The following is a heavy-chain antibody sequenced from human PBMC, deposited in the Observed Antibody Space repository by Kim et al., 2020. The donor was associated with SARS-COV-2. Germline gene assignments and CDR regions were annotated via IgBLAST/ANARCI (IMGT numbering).Heavy chain of an antibody. CDR3: ARGDPRAYYYGMDV. Sequence: TPPLTSRVTISVATSKNPFSLKLSSVTAAYTAVYYCARGDPRAYYYGMDVWGQGTTVTVSS. J-gene: IGHJ6*02. V-gene: IGHV4-34*01. D-gene: IGHD3-10*01.